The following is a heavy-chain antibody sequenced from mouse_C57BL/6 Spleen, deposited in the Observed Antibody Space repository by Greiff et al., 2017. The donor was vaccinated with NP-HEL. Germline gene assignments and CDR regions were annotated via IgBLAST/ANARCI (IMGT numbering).Heavy chain of an antibody. D-gene: IGHD2-5*01. V-gene: IGHV1-47*01. Sequence: VQLVESGAELVKPGASVKMSCKASGYTFTTYPIEWMKQNHGKSLEWIGNFHPYNDDTKYNEKFKGKATLTVEKSSSTVYLELSRLTSDDSAVYYCARGGYSNYPPFDYWGQGTTLTVSS. CDR1: GYTFTTYP. CDR2: FHPYNDDT. J-gene: IGHJ2*01. CDR3: ARGGYSNYPPFDY.